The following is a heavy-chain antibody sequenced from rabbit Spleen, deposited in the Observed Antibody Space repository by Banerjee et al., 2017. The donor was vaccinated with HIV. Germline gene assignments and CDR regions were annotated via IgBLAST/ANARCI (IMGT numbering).Heavy chain of an antibody. CDR2: IDPFFGTT. D-gene: IGHD1-1*01. CDR3: ARDLLGVIGWNFYL. V-gene: IGHV1S7*01. J-gene: IGHJ4*01. CDR1: GFDFSTYY. Sequence: QLKESGGGLVQPGGSLKLSCKGSGFDFSTYYMSWVRQAPGKGLEWIGYIDPFFGTTYYASWVNGRFTISSHNAQNTLYLQLNSLTAADRATYFCARDLLGVIGWNFYLWGPGTLVTVS.